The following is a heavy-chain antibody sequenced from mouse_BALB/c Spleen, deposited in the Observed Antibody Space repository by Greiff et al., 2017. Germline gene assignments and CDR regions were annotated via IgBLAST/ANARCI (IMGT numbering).Heavy chain of an antibody. D-gene: IGHD2-10*02. CDR1: GFTFTDYY. CDR3: ARDKYGNYYAMDY. Sequence: EVKVVESGGGLVQPGGSLRLSCATSGFTFTDYYMSWVRQPPGKALEWLGFIRNKANGYTTEYSASVKGRFTISRDNSQSILYLQMNTLRAEDSATYYCARDKYGNYYAMDYWGQGTSVTVSS. CDR2: IRNKANGYTT. J-gene: IGHJ4*01. V-gene: IGHV7-3*02.